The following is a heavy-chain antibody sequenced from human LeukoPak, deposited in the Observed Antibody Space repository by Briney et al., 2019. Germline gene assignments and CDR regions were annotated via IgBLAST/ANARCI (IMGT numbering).Heavy chain of an antibody. CDR3: ARDALIAAAGNNWFDP. D-gene: IGHD6-13*01. V-gene: IGHV4-4*07. Sequence: PSETLSLTCTVSGGSISSYYWSWIRQPAGKGLEWIGRIYTSGSTNYNPSLKSRVTMSVDTSKNQFSLKLSSVTAADTAVYYCARDALIAAAGNNWFDPRGQGTLVTVSS. J-gene: IGHJ5*02. CDR1: GGSISSYY. CDR2: IYTSGST.